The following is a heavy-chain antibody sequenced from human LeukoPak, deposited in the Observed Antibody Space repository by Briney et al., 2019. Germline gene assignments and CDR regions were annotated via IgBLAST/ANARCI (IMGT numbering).Heavy chain of an antibody. D-gene: IGHD2-2*01. CDR3: ARAAVPAAQTPQYFQH. Sequence: ASVKVSCKASGGTFSSYAIGWVRQAPGQGLEWMGGIIPIFGTANYAQKFQGRVTITADESTSTAYMELSSLRSEDTAVYYCARAAVPAAQTPQYFQHWGQGTLVTVSS. CDR1: GGTFSSYA. V-gene: IGHV1-69*13. CDR2: IIPIFGTA. J-gene: IGHJ1*01.